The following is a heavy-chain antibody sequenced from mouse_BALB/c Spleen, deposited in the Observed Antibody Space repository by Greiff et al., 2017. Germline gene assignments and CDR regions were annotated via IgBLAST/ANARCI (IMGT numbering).Heavy chain of an antibody. V-gene: IGHV1-85*01. CDR1: GYTFTSYD. CDR2: IFPGDGST. J-gene: IGHJ2*01. D-gene: IGHD1-1*01. Sequence: QVQLQQSGAELVKPGASVKLSCKASGYTFTSYDINWVRQRPEQGLEWIGWIFPGDGSTNYNEKFKGKATFTADTSSNTAYMQLSSLTSEDSAVYYCARGGYYGSSFDYWGQGTTLTVSS. CDR3: ARGGYYGSSFDY.